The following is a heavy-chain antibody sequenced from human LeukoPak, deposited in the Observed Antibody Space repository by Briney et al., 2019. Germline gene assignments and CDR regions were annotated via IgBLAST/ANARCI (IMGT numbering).Heavy chain of an antibody. D-gene: IGHD6-19*01. V-gene: IGHV3-23*01. CDR2: ISGTSDNT. J-gene: IGHJ4*02. CDR3: SKGRTVTGTLALDY. CDR1: GFTFSNYA. Sequence: WGSLRLSCAASGFTFSNYAMTWVGQAPGKGLEWVSAISGTSDNTYYADSVRGRFTISRDNSKNTLYLQVNSLRAEDTAIYYCSKGRTVTGTLALDYWGQGTLVTVSS.